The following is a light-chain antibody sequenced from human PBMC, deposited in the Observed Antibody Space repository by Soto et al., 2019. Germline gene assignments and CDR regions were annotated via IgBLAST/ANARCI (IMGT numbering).Light chain of an antibody. V-gene: IGLV2-14*01. CDR2: DVS. J-gene: IGLJ2*01. CDR3: SSYTSSSTLE. CDR1: SSDVGGYNY. Sequence: QSALTQPASVSGSPGQSITISCTGTSSDVGGYNYVSWYQQHPGKAPKLMIYDVSNRPSGVSNRFSGSKSGNTGSLTISGVQAEDEADYYCSSYTSSSTLEFGGGTKLTVL.